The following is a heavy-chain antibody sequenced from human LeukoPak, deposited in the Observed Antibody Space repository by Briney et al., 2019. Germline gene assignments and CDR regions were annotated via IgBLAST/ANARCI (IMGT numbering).Heavy chain of an antibody. V-gene: IGHV3-30*02. Sequence: PGGSLRLSCAASGFTFTNYGMHWVRQTPGRGLEGVAFIRYDGSDKYYADSVKGRFTISRDNSKNTLYLQMNSLRAEDTAAYYCAKDNFGSSDAFDYWGQGTLVTVSS. CDR3: AKDNFGSSDAFDY. J-gene: IGHJ4*02. D-gene: IGHD6-6*01. CDR2: IRYDGSDK. CDR1: GFTFTNYG.